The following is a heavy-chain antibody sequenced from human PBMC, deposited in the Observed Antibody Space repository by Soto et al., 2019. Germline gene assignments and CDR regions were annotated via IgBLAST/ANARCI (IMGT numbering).Heavy chain of an antibody. D-gene: IGHD6-13*01. CDR2: IIPIFGTA. CDR1: GDTFSFYT. CDR3: ARVRESYSSSWYATEYFQH. J-gene: IGHJ1*01. Sequence: SVKVSCKASGDTFSFYTINWVRQAPGQGLEWMGGIIPIFGTANYAQKFQGRVTITADESTSTAYMELSSLRSEDTAVYYCARVRESYSSSWYATEYFQHWGQGTLVTVSS. V-gene: IGHV1-69*13.